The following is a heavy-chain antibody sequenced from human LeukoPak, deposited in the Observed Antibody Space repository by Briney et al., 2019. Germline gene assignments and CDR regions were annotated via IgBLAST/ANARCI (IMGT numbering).Heavy chain of an antibody. J-gene: IGHJ5*02. D-gene: IGHD2-2*01. CDR3: ARALNVVPAATIPNWFDP. Sequence: PGGSLRLSCAASGFTFSSYWMSWVRQAPGKGLEWVANIKQDESEKYYVDSVKGRFTISRDNAKNSLYLQMNSLRAEDTAVYYCARALNVVPAATIPNWFDPWGQGTLVTVSS. CDR2: IKQDESEK. CDR1: GFTFSSYW. V-gene: IGHV3-7*01.